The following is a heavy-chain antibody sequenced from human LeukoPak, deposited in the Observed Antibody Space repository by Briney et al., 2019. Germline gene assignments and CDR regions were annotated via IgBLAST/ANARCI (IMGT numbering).Heavy chain of an antibody. J-gene: IGHJ4*02. CDR2: IYSGGST. D-gene: IGHD3-3*01. CDR3: ARTATIFGVVNRRDY. CDR1: GFTFSSYW. V-gene: IGHV3-53*04. Sequence: GGSLRLSCAASGFTFSSYWMSWVRQAPGKGLEWVSVIYSGGSTYYADSVKGRFTISRHNSKNTLYLQMNSLRAEDTAVYYCARTATIFGVVNRRDYWGQGTLVTVSS.